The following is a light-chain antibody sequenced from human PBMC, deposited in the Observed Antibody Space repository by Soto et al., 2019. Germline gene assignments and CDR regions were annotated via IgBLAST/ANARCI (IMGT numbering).Light chain of an antibody. CDR3: HHYNSYSEA. Sequence: DIQMTQSPSTLSGSVGDRVTITCRASQTISSWLAWYQQKPGKAPKLLIYKASTLKSGVPSRFSGSGSGTEFTLTISSLQTDDCATYYCHHYNSYSEAFGQGTKVELK. CDR1: QTISSW. J-gene: IGKJ1*01. V-gene: IGKV1-5*03. CDR2: KAS.